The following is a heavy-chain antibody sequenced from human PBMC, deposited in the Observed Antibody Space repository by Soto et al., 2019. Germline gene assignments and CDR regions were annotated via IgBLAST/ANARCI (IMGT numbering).Heavy chain of an antibody. D-gene: IGHD2-2*02. Sequence: ASVKVSFKASGYTFTSYYMHWVRQAPGQGLEWMGIINPSGGSTSYAQKFQGRVTMTRDTSTSTVYMELSSLRSEDTAVYYCARDLQVVPAAISPSGQAPLVTVST. J-gene: IGHJ5*02. V-gene: IGHV1-46*01. CDR2: INPSGGST. CDR1: GYTFTSYY. CDR3: ARDLQVVPAAISP.